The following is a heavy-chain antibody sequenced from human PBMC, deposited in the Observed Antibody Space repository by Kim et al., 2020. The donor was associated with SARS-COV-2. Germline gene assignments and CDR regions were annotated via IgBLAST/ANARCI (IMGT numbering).Heavy chain of an antibody. J-gene: IGHJ4*02. V-gene: IGHV4-39*01. Sequence: SETLSLTCTVSGGSISTSNYYWGWVRQPPGKGLEWIGYVFYSGNTYYSPSLKSRVTMSVDTSKNQFSLRLSSVTAADTAVYYCASLSVTVTSMFNWGLGSLVTVSA. D-gene: IGHD4-4*01. CDR3: ASLSVTVTSMFN. CDR2: VFYSGNT. CDR1: GGSISTSNYY.